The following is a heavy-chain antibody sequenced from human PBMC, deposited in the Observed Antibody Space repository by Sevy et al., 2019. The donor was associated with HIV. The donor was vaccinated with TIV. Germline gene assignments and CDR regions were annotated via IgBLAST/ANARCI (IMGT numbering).Heavy chain of an antibody. J-gene: IGHJ6*02. Sequence: ASVKVSCKASGYTFTSYDINWVRQATGQGLEWMGWMNPNSGNTGYAQKFQGRVTMTRNTSISTAYMELSSLRSEDTAVYYCARSPGIAAAGPGGDYYYGIDVWGQGTTVTVSS. D-gene: IGHD6-13*01. V-gene: IGHV1-8*01. CDR3: ARSPGIAAAGPGGDYYYGIDV. CDR2: MNPNSGNT. CDR1: GYTFTSYD.